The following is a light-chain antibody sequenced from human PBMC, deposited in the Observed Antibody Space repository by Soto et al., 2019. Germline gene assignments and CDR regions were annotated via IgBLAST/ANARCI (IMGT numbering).Light chain of an antibody. V-gene: IGKV2-28*01. Sequence: DIVMTQSPLSLPVTPGEPASISCRSSQSLLHSNGYNYLDWYLQKPGQSPQLLIYLGSNRASGVPDRFSGSGSGTDFTLKISRVEAEDVGVHYCMQALQTPLFTLGPGTKVDIK. CDR1: QSLLHSNGYNY. J-gene: IGKJ3*01. CDR3: MQALQTPLFT. CDR2: LGS.